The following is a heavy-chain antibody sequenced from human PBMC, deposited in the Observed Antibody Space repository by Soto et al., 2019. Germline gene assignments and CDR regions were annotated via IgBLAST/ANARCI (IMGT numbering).Heavy chain of an antibody. D-gene: IGHD4-17*01. V-gene: IGHV3-23*01. CDR2: ISGSGGST. CDR1: GFTFSSCA. Sequence: EVQLLESVGGLEQPGVSLRLSCAASGFTFSSCAMRWVRQAPGKGLEWVSAISGSGGSTYYADSVKGRFTISRDNSKNTLYLQMNSMRAEDTAVSDCAKGARVYGDSDYWGQGTLVTVSS. J-gene: IGHJ4*02. CDR3: AKGARVYGDSDY.